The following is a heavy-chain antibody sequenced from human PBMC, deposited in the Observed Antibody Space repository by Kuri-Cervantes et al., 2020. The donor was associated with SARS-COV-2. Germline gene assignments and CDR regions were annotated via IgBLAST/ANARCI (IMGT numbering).Heavy chain of an antibody. V-gene: IGHV4-39*01. CDR2: IYYSGST. CDR3: ASAPGGPLYLPEENWFDP. Sequence: SETLSLTCTVSGGSISSSSYYWGWIRQPPGKGLEWIGSIYYSGSTYYNPSLKSRVTISVDTSKNQFSLKLSSVTAADTAVYYCASAPGGPLYLPEENWFDPWGQGTLVTVSS. J-gene: IGHJ5*02. D-gene: IGHD2-2*02. CDR1: GGSISSSSYY.